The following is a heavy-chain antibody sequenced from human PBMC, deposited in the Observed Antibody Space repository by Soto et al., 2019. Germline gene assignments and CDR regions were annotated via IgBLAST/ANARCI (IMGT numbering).Heavy chain of an antibody. J-gene: IGHJ6*02. D-gene: IGHD3-22*01. CDR3: AKDSPQSYDSSGYYLTYYYYGMDV. V-gene: IGHV3-23*01. CDR2: ISGSGGST. Sequence: GGSLRLSCAASGFTFSSYAMSWVRQAPGKGLEWVSAISGSGGSTYYADSVKGRFTTSRDNSKNTLYLQMNSLRAEDTAVYYCAKDSPQSYDSSGYYLTYYYYGMDVWGQGTTVTVSS. CDR1: GFTFSSYA.